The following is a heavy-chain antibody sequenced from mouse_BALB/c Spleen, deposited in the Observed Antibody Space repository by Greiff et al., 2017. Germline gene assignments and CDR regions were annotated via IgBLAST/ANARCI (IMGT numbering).Heavy chain of an antibody. CDR3: ARGWLVDYFDY. Sequence: QVHVKQSGAELAKPGASVKMSCKASGYTFTSYWLHWVKQRPGQGLEWIGYINPSTGYTEYNQKFKDKATLTADKSSSTAYMQLSSLTSEDSAVYYYARGWLVDYFDYWGQGTTLTVSS. CDR1: GYTFTSYW. V-gene: IGHV1-7*01. J-gene: IGHJ2*01. CDR2: INPSTGYT. D-gene: IGHD1-1*01.